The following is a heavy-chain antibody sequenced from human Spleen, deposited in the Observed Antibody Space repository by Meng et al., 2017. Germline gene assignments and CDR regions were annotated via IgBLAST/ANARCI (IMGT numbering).Heavy chain of an antibody. CDR2: IRWDGRIT. J-gene: IGHJ4*02. Sequence: GGSLRLSCAAAGFNFENYAMHWVRQAPGKGLEWVSLIRWDGRITYYADSVKGRFTVSRDNSKNSVYLQMDSLRPEDTAVYYRAKDEAASGTTNGFNSWGQGTLVTVSS. CDR1: GFNFENYA. D-gene: IGHD6-13*01. CDR3: AKDEAASGTTNGFNS. V-gene: IGHV3-43D*04.